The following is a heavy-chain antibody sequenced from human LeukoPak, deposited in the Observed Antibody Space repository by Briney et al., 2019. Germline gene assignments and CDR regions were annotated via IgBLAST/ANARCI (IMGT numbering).Heavy chain of an antibody. CDR1: GFTFSSYA. CDR3: ARTSGYHHTPFDY. J-gene: IGHJ4*02. Sequence: PGGSLRLSCAASGFTFSSYAMHWVRQAPGKGLEWVAVISYDGSNKYYADSVKGRFTISRDNSKNTLYLQMNSLRAEDTAVCYCARTSGYHHTPFDYWGQGTLVTVSS. D-gene: IGHD3-22*01. CDR2: ISYDGSNK. V-gene: IGHV3-30-3*01.